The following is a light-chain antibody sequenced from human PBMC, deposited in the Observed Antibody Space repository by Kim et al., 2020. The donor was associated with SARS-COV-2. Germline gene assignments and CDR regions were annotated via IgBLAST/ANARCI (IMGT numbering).Light chain of an antibody. CDR2: EDN. J-gene: IGLJ2*01. V-gene: IGLV6-57*03. CDR3: QSGRL. CDR1: SGRIASHF. Sequence: SPGKTVTISCTRSSGRIASHFVQWYQQRPGSAPTSVIYEDNQRPSWVPDRFSGSIDDSSNSASLTISGLKTEDEADYYCQSGRLFGGGTQLTVL.